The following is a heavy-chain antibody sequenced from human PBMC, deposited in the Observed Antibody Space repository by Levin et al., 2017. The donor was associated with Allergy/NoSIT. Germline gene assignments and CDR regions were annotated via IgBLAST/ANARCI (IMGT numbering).Heavy chain of an antibody. Sequence: GGSLRLSCTASGFTFGDYAMSWFRQAPGKGLEWVGFIRSKAYGGTTEYAASVKGRFTISRDDSKSIAYLQMNSLKTEDTAVYYCTRGRIVATIDAFDIWGQGTMVTVSS. J-gene: IGHJ3*02. V-gene: IGHV3-49*03. D-gene: IGHD5-12*01. CDR2: IRSKAYGGTT. CDR3: TRGRIVATIDAFDI. CDR1: GFTFGDYA.